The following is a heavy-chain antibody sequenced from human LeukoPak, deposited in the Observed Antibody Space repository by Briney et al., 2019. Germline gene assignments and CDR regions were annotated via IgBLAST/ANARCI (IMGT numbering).Heavy chain of an antibody. Sequence: TPSETLSLTCTVSGGSISSSSYFWGWIRQPPGKGLEWIGTISYSGSAYYNPSLKSRVTISVDTSKNQFSLKLSSVTAADTAVYYCARHKKVSEAARLPNWFDPWGQGTLVTVSS. J-gene: IGHJ5*02. D-gene: IGHD6-6*01. V-gene: IGHV4-39*01. CDR2: ISYSGSA. CDR3: ARHKKVSEAARLPNWFDP. CDR1: GGSISSSSYF.